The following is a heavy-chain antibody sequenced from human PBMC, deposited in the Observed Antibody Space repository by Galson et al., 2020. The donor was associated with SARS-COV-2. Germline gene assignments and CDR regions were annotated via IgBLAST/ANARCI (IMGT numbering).Heavy chain of an antibody. CDR1: GDSLGSGAYY. CDR3: ARSNPTVTAVYDY. CDR2: MLPSGRS. Sequence: SETLSLTCTVSGDSLGSGAYYWTWIRPHPGKGLEWIGNMLPSGRSFYNPSLTSRVTISLGTSKNQFSLNVSSLTAADTAVYYCARSNPTVTAVYDYWGQGTLVTVSS. D-gene: IGHD4-17*01. V-gene: IGHV4-31*03. J-gene: IGHJ4*02.